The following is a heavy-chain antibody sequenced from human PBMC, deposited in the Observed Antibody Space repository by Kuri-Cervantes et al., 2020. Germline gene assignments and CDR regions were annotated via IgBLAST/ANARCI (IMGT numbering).Heavy chain of an antibody. CDR3: AKSSGAGTLRLLYYMDV. CDR2: IYHSGST. CDR1: GYSISSGYY. V-gene: IGHV4-38-2*01. Sequence: GSLRLSCAVSGYSISSGYYWGWIRQPPGKGLEWIGSIYHSGSTYYNPSLKSRVTISVDTSKNQFSLKLSSVTAADTAAYYCAKSSGAGTLRLLYYMDVWGKGTTVTVSS. D-gene: IGHD1/OR15-1a*01. J-gene: IGHJ6*03.